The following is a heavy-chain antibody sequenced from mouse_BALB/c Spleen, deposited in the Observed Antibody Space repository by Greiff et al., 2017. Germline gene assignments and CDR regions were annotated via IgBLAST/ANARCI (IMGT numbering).Heavy chain of an antibody. CDR1: GYTFTSYW. J-gene: IGHJ2*01. CDR3: ASNYVGY. CDR2: INPSTGYT. V-gene: IGHV1-7*01. Sequence: QVQLQQSGAELAKPGASVKMSCKASGYTFTSYWMHWVKQRPGQGLEWIGYINPSTGYTEYNQKFKDKATLTADKSSSTAYMQLSSLTSEDSAVYYCASNYVGYWGQGTTLTVSS.